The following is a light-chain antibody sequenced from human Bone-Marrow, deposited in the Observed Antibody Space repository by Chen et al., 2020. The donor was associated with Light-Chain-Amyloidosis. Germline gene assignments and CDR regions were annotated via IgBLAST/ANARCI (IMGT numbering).Light chain of an antibody. CDR2: RDT. CDR3: QSADSSGTYEVI. J-gene: IGLJ2*01. Sequence: SSELTQPPSLSVSPGPTARITSSGADLPTKYAYWYQQKPGQAPVLVIHRDTERPSGISERFSGSSSGTTATLTISGVQAEDEADYHCQSADSSGTYEVIFGGGTKLTVL. CDR1: DLPTKY. V-gene: IGLV3-25*03.